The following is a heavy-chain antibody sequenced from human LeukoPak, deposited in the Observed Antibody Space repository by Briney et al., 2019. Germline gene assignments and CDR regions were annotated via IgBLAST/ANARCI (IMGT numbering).Heavy chain of an antibody. CDR3: ARGGGGSGSYYDY. D-gene: IGHD1-26*01. V-gene: IGHV1-2*06. CDR1: GYIFIDYY. Sequence: ASVKVSCKASGYIFIDYYIHWVRQVPGQGLEWMGRINPKSGGTNHAQKFQGRVTMTRDTSISTAYMELSSLRSDDTAVYYCARGGGGSGSYYDYWGQGTLVTVSS. J-gene: IGHJ4*02. CDR2: INPKSGGT.